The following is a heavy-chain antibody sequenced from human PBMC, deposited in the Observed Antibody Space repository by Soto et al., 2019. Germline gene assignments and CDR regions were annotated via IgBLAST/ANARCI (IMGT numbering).Heavy chain of an antibody. CDR3: ASVPWSSSWYCDY. V-gene: IGHV1-69*01. D-gene: IGHD6-13*01. J-gene: IGHJ4*02. CDR1: GGTFSSYA. CDR2: IIPIFGTA. Sequence: QVQLVQSGAEVKKPGSSVKVSCNASGGTFSSYAISWVRQAPGQGLEWMGGIIPIFGTANYAQKFQGRVTINADASTSTAYMERSSLRTEDTAVYSCASVPWSSSWYCDYWGQGTMVTVSS.